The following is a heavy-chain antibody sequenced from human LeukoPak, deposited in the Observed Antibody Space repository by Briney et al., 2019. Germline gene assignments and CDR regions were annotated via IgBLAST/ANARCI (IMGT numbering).Heavy chain of an antibody. Sequence: PGGSLRLSCAASGFTFSSYGMHWVRQAPGKGLEWVAFIRSDGTNKYYRDSVEGLFTVSRDNSKNTLFLQMNSLRPEDTAIYYCAKDPSNASRTLDIWGQGTLVTVSS. CDR1: GFTFSSYG. J-gene: IGHJ3*02. CDR2: IRSDGTNK. D-gene: IGHD3-16*01. V-gene: IGHV3-30*02. CDR3: AKDPSNASRTLDI.